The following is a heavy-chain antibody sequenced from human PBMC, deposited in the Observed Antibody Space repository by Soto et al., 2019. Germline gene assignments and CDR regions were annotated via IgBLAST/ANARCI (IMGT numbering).Heavy chain of an antibody. Sequence: ASVKVSCKAAGYTFTGHYMHWVRQAPGQGLEWMGWINPISGGTDYAQNFQGKITMTRDTSTSTAYLELSGLRSDDTAVYYCARRGSLRYFAHDPYYFDFWGQGTLVTVYS. CDR3: ARRGSLRYFAHDPYYFDF. CDR1: GYTFTGHY. CDR2: INPISGGT. V-gene: IGHV1-2*02. J-gene: IGHJ4*02. D-gene: IGHD3-9*01.